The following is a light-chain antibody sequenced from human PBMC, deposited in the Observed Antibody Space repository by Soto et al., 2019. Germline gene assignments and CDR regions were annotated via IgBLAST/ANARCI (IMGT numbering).Light chain of an antibody. J-gene: IGKJ5*01. Sequence: DIQRTQSPSSLSASGGDRITITCRASQSIGRRLNWYQQKPGQAPKFLIYGASTLQSGVPSRFSGSGSGTDFILTISSLQPEDFATYYCQQSYSTPITFGQGTRLEIK. CDR2: GAS. CDR1: QSIGRR. CDR3: QQSYSTPIT. V-gene: IGKV1-39*01.